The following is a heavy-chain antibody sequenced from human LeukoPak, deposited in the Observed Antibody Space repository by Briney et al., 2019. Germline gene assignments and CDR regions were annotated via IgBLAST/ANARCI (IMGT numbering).Heavy chain of an antibody. D-gene: IGHD4-11*01. CDR3: TTRTTVTNY. J-gene: IGHJ4*02. CDR1: GFTFSDAW. CDR2: IKSKTDGGTT. V-gene: IGHV3-15*01. Sequence: KAGGSLRLSCAASGFTFSDAWMSWVRQAPGKGLEWVGRIKSKTDGGTTDYAAPVKGALTISRDDSKNMLYLKMNSLKAEDTAVYYCTTRTTVTNYWGQGTLVTVSS.